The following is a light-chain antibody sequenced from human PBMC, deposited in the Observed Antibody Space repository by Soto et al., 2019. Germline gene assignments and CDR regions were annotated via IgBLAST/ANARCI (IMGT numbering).Light chain of an antibody. J-gene: IGKJ5*01. CDR1: QSGSTSY. Sequence: EIVLTQSPGTLSLSPGARATLSCRASQSGSTSYLAWYQQKPGQAPRLLIYGASSRATGIPDRFSGSGSGTDFTLTISRLEPEDFAVYYCQQYGSSQITFGQGTRLEIK. CDR3: QQYGSSQIT. CDR2: GAS. V-gene: IGKV3-20*01.